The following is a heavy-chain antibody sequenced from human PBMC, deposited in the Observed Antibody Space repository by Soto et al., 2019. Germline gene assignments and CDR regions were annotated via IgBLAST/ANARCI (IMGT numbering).Heavy chain of an antibody. CDR3: AKDLIRGDGYIDFDY. V-gene: IGHV3-23*01. D-gene: IGHD3-10*01. J-gene: IGHJ4*02. CDR2: IFAGGGST. Sequence: GGSLRLCCAPSGFTFSNYAMFWVRQDPGKGLEWVSTIFAGGGSTYYADSVKGRFTISRDNSKNILFLQMDSLRAEDTAVYFCAKDLIRGDGYIDFDYWGQGTLVTVSS. CDR1: GFTFSNYA.